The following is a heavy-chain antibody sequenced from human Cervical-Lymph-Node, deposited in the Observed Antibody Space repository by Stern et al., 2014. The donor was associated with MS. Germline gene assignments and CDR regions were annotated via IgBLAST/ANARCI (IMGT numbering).Heavy chain of an antibody. V-gene: IGHV5-51*01. CDR2: IYPGDSKT. Sequence: EVQLVESGAEVKKPGESLKISCKGSGYSFTNYWIGWARQRAGKGLEWLGVIYPGDSKTNYSPSFQGQVTISVDKSIGTAYLQWTSLKASDSGLYYCARHVPFGSGSYGPYYFDYWGQGALVTVSS. D-gene: IGHD3-10*01. CDR1: GYSFTNYW. CDR3: ARHVPFGSGSYGPYYFDY. J-gene: IGHJ4*02.